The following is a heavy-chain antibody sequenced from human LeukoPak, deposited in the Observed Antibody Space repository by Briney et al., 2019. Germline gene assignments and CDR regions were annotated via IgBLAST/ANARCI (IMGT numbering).Heavy chain of an antibody. J-gene: IGHJ4*02. CDR1: GYTFTGYY. Sequence: GASVKVSCKASGYTFTGYYMHWVRQAPGQGLEWMGWINPNSGGTNYAQKFQGRVTMTRDTSISTAYMELSRLRSDDTAVYYCARDRDSSGYYYFDYWGQGTLVTVSS. CDR3: ARDRDSSGYYYFDY. CDR2: INPNSGGT. D-gene: IGHD3-22*01. V-gene: IGHV1-2*02.